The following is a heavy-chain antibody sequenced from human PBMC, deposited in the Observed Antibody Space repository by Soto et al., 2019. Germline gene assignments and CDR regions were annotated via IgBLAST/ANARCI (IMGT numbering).Heavy chain of an antibody. CDR1: GFTFSSYG. J-gene: IGHJ4*02. CDR3: AKDRGVGATRGTNFDY. V-gene: IGHV3-30*18. CDR2: ISYDGSNK. Sequence: QVPLVESGGGVVQPGRSLRLSCAASGFTFSSYGMHWVRQAPGKGLEWVAVISYDGSNKHYADSVKGRFTISRDNSKNTLYLQMNSLRAEDTAVYYCAKDRGVGATRGTNFDYWGQGTLVTVPS. D-gene: IGHD1-26*01.